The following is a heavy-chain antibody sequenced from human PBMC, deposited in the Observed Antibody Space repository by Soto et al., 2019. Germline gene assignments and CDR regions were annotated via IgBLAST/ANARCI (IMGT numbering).Heavy chain of an antibody. J-gene: IGHJ6*02. CDR3: ARDLLIAARPPYYYGRDV. CDR1: GGTFSSYA. V-gene: IGHV1-69*01. Sequence: QVQLVQSGAEVKKPGSSVKVSCKASGGTFSSYAISWVRQAPGQGVEWMGGIIPIFGTANYAQKLQGRVTITADESTSTAYMELSSLRSEDTAVYYWARDLLIAARPPYYYGRDVWGQGTTVTVSS. D-gene: IGHD6-6*01. CDR2: IIPIFGTA.